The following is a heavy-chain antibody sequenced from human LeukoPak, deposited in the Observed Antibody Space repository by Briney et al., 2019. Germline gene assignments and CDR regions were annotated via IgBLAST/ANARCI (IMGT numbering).Heavy chain of an antibody. CDR2: IIPDGFDT. J-gene: IGHJ4*02. CDR3: AIRSRGLDSSSDY. Sequence: GESLQISCKGSGYCFTSYWIGCLRRLPGKNLEWLGVIIPDGFDTRYSPSFQGQVTISADKYISTAYLQWSSLKASDTGMYDCAIRSRGLDSSSDYWGQGTLVTVSS. CDR1: GYCFTSYW. V-gene: IGHV5-51*01. D-gene: IGHD6-6*01.